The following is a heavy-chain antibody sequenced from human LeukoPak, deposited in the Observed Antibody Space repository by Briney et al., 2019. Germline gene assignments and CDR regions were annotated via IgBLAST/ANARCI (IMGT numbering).Heavy chain of an antibody. CDR1: GGSISSYY. Sequence: SETLSLTCTVSGGSISSYYWSWIRQPAGKGLEWSGRIYTSGSTNYNPSLKSRVTMSVDTSKNQFSLKLSSVTAADTAVYYCAREVAAAMGHWYFDYWGQGTLVTVSS. J-gene: IGHJ4*02. D-gene: IGHD2-2*01. V-gene: IGHV4-4*07. CDR2: IYTSGST. CDR3: AREVAAAMGHWYFDY.